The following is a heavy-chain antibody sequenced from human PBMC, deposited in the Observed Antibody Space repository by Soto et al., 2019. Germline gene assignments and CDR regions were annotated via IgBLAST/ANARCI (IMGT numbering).Heavy chain of an antibody. CDR2: IYSDGSNK. J-gene: IGHJ6*02. V-gene: IGHV3-30*12. Sequence: GGSLRLSCAASGFTFSSYGMHWVRQAPGKGLEWVAGIYSDGSNKSYADSVKGRFTISRDNAKNTLYLQMNSLRAEDTAVYYCARDLAAAGLTDYYYYGLDVWGQGTTVTVSS. CDR3: ARDLAAAGLTDYYYYGLDV. D-gene: IGHD6-13*01. CDR1: GFTFSSYG.